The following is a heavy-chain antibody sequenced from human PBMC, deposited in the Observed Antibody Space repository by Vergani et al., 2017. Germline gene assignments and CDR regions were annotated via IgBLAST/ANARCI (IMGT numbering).Heavy chain of an antibody. J-gene: IGHJ4*02. CDR2: IYTSGST. CDR3: ARDPLANCGGDCVDF. D-gene: IGHD2-21*02. V-gene: IGHV4-61*02. Sequence: QVQLQESGPGLVKPSQTLSLTCTVSGGSISSGSYYWSWIRQPAGKGLEWIGRIYTSGSTNYNPSLKSRVTMSVDTSKNQFSLKLSSVTAADTAVYYCARDPLANCGGDCVDFWGQGVLVTVSS. CDR1: GGSISSGSYY.